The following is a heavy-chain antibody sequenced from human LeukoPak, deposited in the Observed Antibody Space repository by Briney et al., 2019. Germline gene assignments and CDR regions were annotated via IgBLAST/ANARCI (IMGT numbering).Heavy chain of an antibody. V-gene: IGHV4-4*07. CDR3: ARDKITVSGVVGYYYMDV. CDR1: GASISSDY. Sequence: SETLSLTCTVSGASISSDYWSWIRQPAGKGLEWIGRFYTSGSTDYNPSLKSRVSMSVDPSKNQFSLQVTSVTAADTAVYYCARDKITVSGVVGYYYMDVWGKGTTVTVSS. CDR2: FYTSGST. J-gene: IGHJ6*03. D-gene: IGHD3-3*01.